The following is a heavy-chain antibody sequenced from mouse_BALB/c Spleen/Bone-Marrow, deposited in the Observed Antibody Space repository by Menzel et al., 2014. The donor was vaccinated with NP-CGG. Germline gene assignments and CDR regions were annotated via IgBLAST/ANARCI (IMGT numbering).Heavy chain of an antibody. V-gene: IGHV2-9*02. CDR2: IWAGGST. D-gene: IGHD1-1*01. CDR1: EFSLTSYG. J-gene: IGHJ3*01. CDR3: ARGGSSRAGFPY. Sequence: VKLMESGPGLVAPSQSLSITCTVSEFSLTSYGVHWVRQPPGKGLEWLGVIWAGGSTNYNSALMSRLSISKDNSKSXFFLKMNSLQIDAPALYSGARGGSSRAGFPYWGQGPLVPFSP.